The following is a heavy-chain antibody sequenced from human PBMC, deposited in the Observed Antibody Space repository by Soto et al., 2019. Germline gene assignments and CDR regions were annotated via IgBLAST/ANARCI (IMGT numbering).Heavy chain of an antibody. CDR3: ARNRGHYDFWSGSGDYYYYYMDV. D-gene: IGHD3-3*01. Sequence: SETLSLTCAVYGGSFSGYYWSWVRQPPGKGLEWIGEINHSGSTNYNPSLKSRVTISVDTSKNQFSLKLSSVTAADTAVYYCARNRGHYDFWSGSGDYYYYYMDVWGKGTTVTVSS. CDR2: INHSGST. V-gene: IGHV4-34*01. J-gene: IGHJ6*03. CDR1: GGSFSGYY.